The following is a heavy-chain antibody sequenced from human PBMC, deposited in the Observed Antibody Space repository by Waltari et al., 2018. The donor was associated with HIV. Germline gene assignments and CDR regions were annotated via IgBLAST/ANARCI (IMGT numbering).Heavy chain of an antibody. Sequence: QVQLVQSGAEVKKPGASVRVSCKASGYTFSNYDMNWVRQAAGQGLEWMGWMNPNRGAKGYAQKFQGRVSMTRSTSIRTSYMELSSLTSEDTAVYYCARTDRGVNGQEFDYWGQGTLVTVSS. J-gene: IGHJ4*02. V-gene: IGHV1-8*01. CDR1: GYTFSNYD. D-gene: IGHD3-10*01. CDR3: ARTDRGVNGQEFDY. CDR2: MNPNRGAK.